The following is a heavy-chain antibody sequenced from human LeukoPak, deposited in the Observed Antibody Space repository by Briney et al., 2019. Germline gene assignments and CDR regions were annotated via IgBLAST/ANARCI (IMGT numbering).Heavy chain of an antibody. CDR3: ARGIQLWRTLDY. D-gene: IGHD5-18*01. J-gene: IGHJ4*02. Sequence: SETLSLTCAVYGGSSSDYYWSWIRQPPGKGLEWIGEINHSGSTNYNPSLKSRVTISVDTSKNQFSLKLSSVTAADTAVYYCARGIQLWRTLDYWGQGTLVTVSS. CDR1: GGSSSDYY. CDR2: INHSGST. V-gene: IGHV4-34*01.